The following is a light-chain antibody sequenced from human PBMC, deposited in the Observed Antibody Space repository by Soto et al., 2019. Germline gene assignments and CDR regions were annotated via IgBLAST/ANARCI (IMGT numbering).Light chain of an antibody. CDR3: MQSLQTPLT. CDR2: LGS. CDR1: QSLLQSSGYNC. J-gene: IGKJ4*01. V-gene: IGKV2-28*01. Sequence: DIVMTQSPLSLPVTPGEPASISCRSSQSLLQSSGYNCLDWYLQRPGQPPQLLIYLGSNRAPGAPDRFSGSGSGTEFTLRISRVEAEDVGTYYCMQSLQTPLTFGGGTKVEIK.